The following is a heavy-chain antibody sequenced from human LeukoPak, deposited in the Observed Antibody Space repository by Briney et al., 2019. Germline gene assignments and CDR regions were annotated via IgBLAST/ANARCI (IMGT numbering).Heavy chain of an antibody. J-gene: IGHJ4*02. CDR1: GGTFSSYA. Sequence: ASVKVSCKASGGTFSSYAMSWVRQAPGKGLEWVSAISGSGGSTYYADSVKGRFTISRDNSKNTLYLQMNSLRAEDTAVYYCAKGSATLRHWGQGTLVTVSS. V-gene: IGHV3-23*01. D-gene: IGHD5-12*01. CDR3: AKGSATLRH. CDR2: ISGSGGST.